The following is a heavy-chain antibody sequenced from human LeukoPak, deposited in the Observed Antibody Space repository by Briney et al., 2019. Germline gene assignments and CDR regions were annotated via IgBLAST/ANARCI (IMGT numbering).Heavy chain of an antibody. D-gene: IGHD4-23*01. V-gene: IGHV4-39*01. Sequence: SETLSLTCTVSGDSISTSNSYWGWIRQPPGKGLEWIGSIYYSGNTYYNASLKSRVTISVDTSKNQFSLKLSSVTAADTAVYYCARGRYGGNSFRYWGQGTLVTVSS. CDR1: GDSISTSNSY. CDR3: ARGRYGGNSFRY. J-gene: IGHJ4*02. CDR2: IYYSGNT.